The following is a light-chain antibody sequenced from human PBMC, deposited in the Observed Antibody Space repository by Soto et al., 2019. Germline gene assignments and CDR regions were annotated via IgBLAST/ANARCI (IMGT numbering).Light chain of an antibody. J-gene: IGLJ1*01. Sequence: QSALTQPASVSGSPGQSITISCTGTSSDVGAYNYVSWYQQHPGKAPKLMIYDVSNRPSGVSNRFSGSKSGNTASLTISGLQAEDEADYYGSSYTRSSTLYVFGTGTKVTVL. V-gene: IGLV2-14*01. CDR1: SSDVGAYNY. CDR2: DVS. CDR3: SSYTRSSTLYV.